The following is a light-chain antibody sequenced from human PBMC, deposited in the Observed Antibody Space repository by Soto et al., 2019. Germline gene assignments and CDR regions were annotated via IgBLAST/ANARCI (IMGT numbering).Light chain of an antibody. V-gene: IGKV3-15*01. Sequence: ETVMTQSPATLSVSPGERATVSCRASQSIGSNLAWYQQRPGQAPRLVIHSASTRATGIPVRFSGSGSGTEFTLTISSLQSEDFAVYYCQQYNSWPLTFGGGTKVEIK. CDR1: QSIGSN. CDR2: SAS. J-gene: IGKJ4*01. CDR3: QQYNSWPLT.